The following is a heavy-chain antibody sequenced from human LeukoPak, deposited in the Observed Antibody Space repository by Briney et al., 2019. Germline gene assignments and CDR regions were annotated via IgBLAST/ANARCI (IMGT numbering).Heavy chain of an antibody. D-gene: IGHD2-2*01. CDR2: ISSSSDYI. Sequence: PGGSLRLSCAASGFTFNNYIMDWVRQAPGKGLEWVSSISSSSDYIYYADSVKGRFTISRDNSKNTLYLQMNSLRAEDTAFYYCAKDLGYCSSTSCYGFDYWGQGTLVTVSS. CDR3: AKDLGYCSSTSCYGFDY. V-gene: IGHV3-21*04. J-gene: IGHJ4*02. CDR1: GFTFNNYI.